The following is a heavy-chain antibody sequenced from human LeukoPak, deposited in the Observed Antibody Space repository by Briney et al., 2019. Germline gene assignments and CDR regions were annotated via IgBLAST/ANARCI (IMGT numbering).Heavy chain of an antibody. Sequence: GGSLRLSCAASGFTFSSYSMNWVRQAPGKGLEWVSCISSSSSTIYYADSVKGRFTISRDNAKNSLYLQMNSLRAEDTAVYYCARDGRHPPYYFDYWGQGTLVTVSS. CDR2: ISSSSSTI. CDR3: ARDGRHPPYYFDY. D-gene: IGHD3/OR15-3a*01. J-gene: IGHJ4*02. V-gene: IGHV3-48*01. CDR1: GFTFSSYS.